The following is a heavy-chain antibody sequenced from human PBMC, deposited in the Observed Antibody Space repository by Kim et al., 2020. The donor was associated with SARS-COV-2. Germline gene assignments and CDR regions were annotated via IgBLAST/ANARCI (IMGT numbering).Heavy chain of an antibody. D-gene: IGHD1-26*01. Sequence: GGSLRLSCAASGFTFSSYGMHWVRQAPGKGLEWVAVISYDGSNKYYADSVKGRFTISRDNSKNTLYLQMNSLRAEDTAVYYCAKVDIVGGTFDYWGQGTLVTVSS. CDR3: AKVDIVGGTFDY. CDR2: ISYDGSNK. J-gene: IGHJ4*02. V-gene: IGHV3-30*18. CDR1: GFTFSSYG.